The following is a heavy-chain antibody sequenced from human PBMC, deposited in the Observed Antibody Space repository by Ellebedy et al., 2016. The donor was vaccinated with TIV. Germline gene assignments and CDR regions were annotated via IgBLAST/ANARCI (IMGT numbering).Heavy chain of an antibody. CDR3: GRGIQSFDP. CDR2: IDPNSGDT. Sequence: AASVKVSCKASGYTFTAFYVHWVRQAPGQGLEWLGRIDPNSGDTKYAQKFQGRVSITRETSITTAYMELSSLTSDDTAGYYCGRGIQSFDPWGQGTLVTVSS. V-gene: IGHV1-2*02. CDR1: GYTFTAFY. J-gene: IGHJ5*02.